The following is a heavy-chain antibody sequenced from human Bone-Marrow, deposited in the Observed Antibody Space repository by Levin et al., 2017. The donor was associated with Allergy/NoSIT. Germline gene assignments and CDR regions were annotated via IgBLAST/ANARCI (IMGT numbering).Heavy chain of an antibody. J-gene: IGHJ4*02. CDR2: IYFSGST. D-gene: IGHD3-22*01. CDR1: GGAISSYY. CDR3: ARGRTNYYDSSGDYTGPHDH. Sequence: SETLSLTCTVSGGAISSYYWTWIRQPPGKGLEWIGYIYFSGSTYSNPSLKSRVTISVDTSKNQFSLKLRSVTAADTGVYYCARGRTNYYDSSGDYTGPHDHWGQGTLVTVSS. V-gene: IGHV4-59*01.